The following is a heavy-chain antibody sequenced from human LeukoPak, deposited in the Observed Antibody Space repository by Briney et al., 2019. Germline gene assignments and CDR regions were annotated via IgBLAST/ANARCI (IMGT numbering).Heavy chain of an antibody. CDR1: GGSISSYY. Sequence: SETLSLTCTVSGGSISSYYWSWIRQPPGKGLEWIGSIYYSGSTYYNPSLKSRVTISVDMSTSQISLKLSSVTAADTAGYYCARAPWAYGNYVHAFDIWGQGTMVTVSS. CDR3: ARAPWAYGNYVHAFDI. V-gene: IGHV4-39*07. CDR2: IYYSGST. D-gene: IGHD4-11*01. J-gene: IGHJ3*02.